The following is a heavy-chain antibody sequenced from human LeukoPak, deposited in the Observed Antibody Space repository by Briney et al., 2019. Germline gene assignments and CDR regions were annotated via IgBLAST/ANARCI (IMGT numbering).Heavy chain of an antibody. Sequence: SETLSLTCAVYGGSFSGYYWSWIRQPPGKGLEWIGEINHSGSTNYNPSLKSRVTISVDTSKNQFSLKLSSVTAADTAVYYCARVNPGLRYFGYWGQGTLITVSS. CDR1: GGSFSGYY. CDR2: INHSGST. V-gene: IGHV4-34*01. D-gene: IGHD3-9*01. J-gene: IGHJ4*02. CDR3: ARVNPGLRYFGY.